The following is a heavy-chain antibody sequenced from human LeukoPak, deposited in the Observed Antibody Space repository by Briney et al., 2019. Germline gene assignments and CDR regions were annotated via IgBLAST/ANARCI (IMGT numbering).Heavy chain of an antibody. CDR3: AKDRSINAFDI. V-gene: IGHV4-59*01. J-gene: IGHJ3*02. D-gene: IGHD2-21*01. Sequence: SETLSLTCTVSGGSIGADHWSWIRQPPGKGLEWIGYMFPSGSTNYNPSLKNRGTIFRDTSKDQFFLKLSAVTAADTAVYYCAKDRSINAFDIWGQGTVVTVSA. CDR2: MFPSGST. CDR1: GGSIGADH.